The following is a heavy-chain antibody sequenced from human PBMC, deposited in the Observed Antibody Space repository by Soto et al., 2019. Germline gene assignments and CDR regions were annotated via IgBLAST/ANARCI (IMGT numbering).Heavy chain of an antibody. CDR2: ISSTGRTI. CDR3: ARSYSSGWEFDY. Sequence: LRLSCGASGFTFSNYYMSWIRQAPGKGLEWVSYISSTGRTIYYADSVKGRFTVSRDNAQNSLSLKLNSLRVEDTAVYYCARSYSSGWEFDYWGQGAQVTVSS. V-gene: IGHV3-11*01. D-gene: IGHD6-19*01. CDR1: GFTFSNYY. J-gene: IGHJ4*02.